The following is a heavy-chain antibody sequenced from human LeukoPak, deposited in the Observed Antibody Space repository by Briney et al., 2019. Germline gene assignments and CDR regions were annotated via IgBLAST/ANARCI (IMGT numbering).Heavy chain of an antibody. V-gene: IGHV3-33*01. Sequence: GGSLRLSCAASGFTFSSYGMHWVRQAPGKGLEWVAVIRYDGSNKYYADSVKGRFTISRDNSKNTLYLQMNSLRAEDTAVYYCASLIIVLLGAPGSMDVWGQGTTVTVSS. J-gene: IGHJ6*02. CDR3: ASLIIVLLGAPGSMDV. CDR2: IRYDGSNK. D-gene: IGHD2/OR15-2a*01. CDR1: GFTFSSYG.